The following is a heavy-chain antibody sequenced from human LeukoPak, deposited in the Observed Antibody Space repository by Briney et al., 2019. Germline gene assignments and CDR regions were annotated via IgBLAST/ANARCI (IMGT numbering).Heavy chain of an antibody. J-gene: IGHJ4*02. D-gene: IGHD1-20*01. V-gene: IGHV4-4*02. CDR1: GDSISSSYW. CDR3: ARGLDNWNVYIFDN. Sequence: SGTLSLTCYVSGDSISSSYWWTWVRQPPGKGLQWIGEIYHAGITNYKSSLKSRVTISVDTSKNQFSLKLSSVTAADTAVYYCARGLDNWNVYIFDNWGLGTLVTVSS. CDR2: IYHAGIT.